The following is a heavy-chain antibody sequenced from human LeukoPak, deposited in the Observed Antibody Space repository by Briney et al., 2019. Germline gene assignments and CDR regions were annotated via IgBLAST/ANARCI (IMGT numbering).Heavy chain of an antibody. V-gene: IGHV3-30*02. CDR2: IWYDLNKQ. CDR3: ATLGYCSSTSCYEESYYYMDL. Sequence: GGSLRLSCAASGFTFSAYGMHWVRQAPGKGLEWLAFIWYDLNKQYYADSVKGRFTISRDNSKSTLYLQMSSLRVEDTAVYYCATLGYCSSTSCYEESYYYMDLWGQGTTVTVSS. D-gene: IGHD2-2*01. J-gene: IGHJ6*03. CDR1: GFTFSAYG.